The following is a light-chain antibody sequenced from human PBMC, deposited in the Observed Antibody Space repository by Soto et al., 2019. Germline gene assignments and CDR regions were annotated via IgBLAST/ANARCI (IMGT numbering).Light chain of an antibody. CDR3: QSSDTSGSGHVV. CDR1: SSNIGAGYD. J-gene: IGLJ2*01. CDR2: GNS. V-gene: IGLV1-40*01. Sequence: QSVLTQPPSVSGAPGQRVTISCTGSSSNIGAGYDVHWYQQLPGTAPKLLIYGNSNRPSGVPDRFSGSKSGTSASLAITGLQAEDEDDYYYQSSDTSGSGHVVFGGGTKLTVL.